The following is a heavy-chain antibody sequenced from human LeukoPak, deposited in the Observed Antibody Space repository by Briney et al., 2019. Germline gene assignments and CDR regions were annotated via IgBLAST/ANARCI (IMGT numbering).Heavy chain of an antibody. D-gene: IGHD3-10*01. CDR3: ARDVYASGSYWFDY. Sequence: GGSLRLSCAASGFTFSTYGLNWVRQAPGKGLEWLSYISSGGGTIYYADSLKGRFTISRDNAKNSLYLQMNSLRAEDTAMYYCARDVYASGSYWFDYWGQGTLATVSS. V-gene: IGHV3-48*01. CDR2: ISSGGGTI. CDR1: GFTFSTYG. J-gene: IGHJ4*02.